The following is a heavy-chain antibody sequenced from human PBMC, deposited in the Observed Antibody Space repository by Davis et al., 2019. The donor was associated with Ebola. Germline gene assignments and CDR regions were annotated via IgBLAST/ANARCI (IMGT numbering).Heavy chain of an antibody. CDR3: VRQQLNYYYYMDV. V-gene: IGHV4-39*07. CDR2: IFHGGRT. CDR1: GGSISSSYY. J-gene: IGHJ6*03. D-gene: IGHD6-13*01. Sequence: PSETLSLTCTVSGGSISSSYYWGWIRQPPGKELEWIGSIFHGGRTYYNPSLKSRVTMSVDTSNHQFSLKLTSVAAADTAVYYCVRQQLNYYYYMDVWGKGTTVTVSS.